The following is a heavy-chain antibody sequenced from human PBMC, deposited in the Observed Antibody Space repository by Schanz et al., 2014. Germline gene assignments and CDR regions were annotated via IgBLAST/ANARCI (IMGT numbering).Heavy chain of an antibody. Sequence: QVQLIQSGAEVKKPGASVKVSCTASGYTFTSYDINWVRQAPGQGLEWLGWISAFDEKTDYAQNFQGRLIMSTDTSTNTVYMELRGLRSDDTAVYYCARETTIITGGAFDVWGRGTMVTVSS. V-gene: IGHV1-18*01. J-gene: IGHJ3*01. D-gene: IGHD3-9*01. CDR3: ARETTIITGGAFDV. CDR2: ISAFDEKT. CDR1: GYTFTSYD.